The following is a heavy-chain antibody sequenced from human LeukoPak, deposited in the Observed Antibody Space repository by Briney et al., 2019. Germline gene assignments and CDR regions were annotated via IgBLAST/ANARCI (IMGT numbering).Heavy chain of an antibody. Sequence: PGGSLRLSCAASGFTFSSYGMHWVRQAPGKGLEWVTFIPYDGSNKYYADSVKGRFTISRDTSKNTLYLQMNSLRTEDTAVYYCAKDSGWGGRYPYYMDVWGKGTTVTISS. D-gene: IGHD1-26*01. CDR1: GFTFSSYG. V-gene: IGHV3-30*02. CDR3: AKDSGWGGRYPYYMDV. CDR2: IPYDGSNK. J-gene: IGHJ6*03.